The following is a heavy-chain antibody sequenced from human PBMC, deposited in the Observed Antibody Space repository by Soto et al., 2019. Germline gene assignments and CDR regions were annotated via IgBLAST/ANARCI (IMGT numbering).Heavy chain of an antibody. Sequence: QLQLQESGPGLVKPSETLSLTCTVSGGSISSNSDYWGWIRQPPGKGLEWIGNMYYTGSTYYNPSLKSRVTISVDTSKNQFSLKLSSVTAADTAVYYCARQCGNYGHNAYWGQGTLVTVSS. CDR2: MYYTGST. CDR3: ARQCGNYGHNAY. V-gene: IGHV4-39*01. J-gene: IGHJ4*02. D-gene: IGHD4-17*01. CDR1: GGSISSNSDY.